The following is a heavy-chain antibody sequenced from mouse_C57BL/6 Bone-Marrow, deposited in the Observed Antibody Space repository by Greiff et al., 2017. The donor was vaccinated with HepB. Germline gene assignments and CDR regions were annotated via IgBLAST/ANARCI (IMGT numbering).Heavy chain of an antibody. CDR1: GFTFSDYY. V-gene: IGHV5-16*01. Sequence: EVQLVESEGGLVQPGSSMKLSCTASGFTFSDYYMAWVRQVPEKGLEWVANINYDGSSTYYLDSLKSRFIISRDNAKNILYLQMSSLKSEDTATYYCARDWGDWYFDVWGTGTTVTVSS. CDR3: ARDWGDWYFDV. CDR2: INYDGSST. J-gene: IGHJ1*03.